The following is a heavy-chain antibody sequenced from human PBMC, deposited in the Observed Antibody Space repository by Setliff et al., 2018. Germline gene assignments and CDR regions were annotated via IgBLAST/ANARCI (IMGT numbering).Heavy chain of an antibody. CDR1: GYTFSSYA. Sequence: ASVKVSCKASGYTFSSYAMNWVRQAPGQGLEWMGWINTNTGNPTYAQGFTGRFVFSLDTSVSTAYLQISSVKAEDTAVYYSARGYCSGGSCADFDYWGQGTLVTVSS. V-gene: IGHV7-4-1*02. J-gene: IGHJ4*02. D-gene: IGHD2-15*01. CDR3: ARGYCSGGSCADFDY. CDR2: INTNTGNP.